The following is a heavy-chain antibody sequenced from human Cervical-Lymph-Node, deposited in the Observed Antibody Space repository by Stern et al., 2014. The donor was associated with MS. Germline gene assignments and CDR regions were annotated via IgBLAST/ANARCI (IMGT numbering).Heavy chain of an antibody. CDR2: TNPNSGDS. CDR1: GYSFTGNY. J-gene: IGHJ4*02. Sequence: QVQLVESGAEVKKPGASVKGSCKAAGYSFTGNYIHLLRQAPGQGLEWMGRTNPNSGDSNYALKFQGRVTMTRDTSISTAYMNLNRLGIDDTAVYYCARERGRAGPAMADYWGQGTLVTVSS. V-gene: IGHV1-2*06. CDR3: ARERGRAGPAMADY. D-gene: IGHD5-18*01.